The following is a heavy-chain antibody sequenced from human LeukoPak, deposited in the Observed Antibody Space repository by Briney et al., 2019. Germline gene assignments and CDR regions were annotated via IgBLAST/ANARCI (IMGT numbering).Heavy chain of an antibody. CDR3: AKDSRYCSSTSCYRDYYYYGMDV. CDR2: ISGSGGST. Sequence: PGGSLRLSCAASGFTFSDYWMHWVRQAPGKGLEWVSAISGSGGSTYYADSVKGRFTISRDNSKNTLYLQMNSLRAEDTAVYYCAKDSRYCSSTSCYRDYYYYGMDVWGQGTTVTVSS. J-gene: IGHJ6*02. CDR1: GFTFSDYW. V-gene: IGHV3-23*01. D-gene: IGHD2-2*01.